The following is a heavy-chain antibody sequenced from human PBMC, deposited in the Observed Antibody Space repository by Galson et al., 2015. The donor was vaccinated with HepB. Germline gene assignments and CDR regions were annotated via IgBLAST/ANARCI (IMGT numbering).Heavy chain of an antibody. D-gene: IGHD4-17*01. V-gene: IGHV3-53*01. Sequence: SLRLSCAASGFTVSSNYMSWVRQAPGKGLEWVSVIYSGGSTYYADSVKGRFTISRDNSKNTLYLQMNSLRAEDTAVYYCARGGGDYGVGHPFDPWGQGTLVTVSS. CDR1: GFTVSSNY. CDR3: ARGGGDYGVGHPFDP. J-gene: IGHJ5*02. CDR2: IYSGGST.